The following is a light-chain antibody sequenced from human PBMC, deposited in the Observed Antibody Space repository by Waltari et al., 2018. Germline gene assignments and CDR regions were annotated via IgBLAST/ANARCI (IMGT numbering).Light chain of an antibody. CDR3: SSYAGSNNLV. J-gene: IGLJ2*01. V-gene: IGLV2-8*01. Sequence: QSALTQPPSASGSPGQSVTISCTGTSSDVGGYNYVSWYQQHPGKAPKLMIYEVSKRPSGVPDRVSGSKSGNTAFLTVSGLQAEDEADYYCSSYAGSNNLVFGGGTKLTVL. CDR2: EVS. CDR1: SSDVGGYNY.